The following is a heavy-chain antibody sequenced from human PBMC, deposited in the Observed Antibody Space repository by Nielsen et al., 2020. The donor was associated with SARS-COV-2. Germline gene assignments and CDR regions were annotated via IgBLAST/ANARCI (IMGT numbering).Heavy chain of an antibody. CDR1: GFRFSSYA. Sequence: GESLKISCAASGFRFSSYAISWVRQAPGKGLEWVSHISDNGRNSYYAASVKGRFTISRDNSKDTLHLHMGSLRAEDTALYYCAKQFAKSDFDYVYDFWGQGIQVTVS. D-gene: IGHD5-12*01. CDR3: AKQFAKSDFDYVYDF. CDR2: ISDNGRNS. V-gene: IGHV3-23*01. J-gene: IGHJ4*02.